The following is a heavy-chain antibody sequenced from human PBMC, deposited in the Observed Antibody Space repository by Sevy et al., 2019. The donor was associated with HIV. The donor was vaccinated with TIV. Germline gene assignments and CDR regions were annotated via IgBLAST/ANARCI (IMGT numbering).Heavy chain of an antibody. Sequence: SQTLSLTCAISGDSVSNNIAAWNWIRQSPSRGLEWLGRTYYKSEWYNDYAVSVKGRIVISPDTSKNQFSLQLNSVTPDDTAVYYCARDQNWGYDSWRQGTLVTVSS. CDR3: ARDQNWGYDS. D-gene: IGHD7-27*01. J-gene: IGHJ4*02. CDR1: GDSVSNNIAA. V-gene: IGHV6-1*01. CDR2: TYYKSEWYN.